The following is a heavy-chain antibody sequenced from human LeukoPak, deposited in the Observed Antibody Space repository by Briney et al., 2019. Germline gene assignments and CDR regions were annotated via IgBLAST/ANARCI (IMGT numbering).Heavy chain of an antibody. CDR1: GFTFSSYE. D-gene: IGHD2-15*01. CDR2: ISSSGSTI. Sequence: GGSLRLSCAASGFTFSSYEMNWVRQAPGKGLEWVSYISSSGSTIYYADSVKGRSTISRDNAKNSLYLQMNSLRAEDTAVYYCARGTIVVVPFDYWGQGTLVTVSS. V-gene: IGHV3-48*03. CDR3: ARGTIVVVPFDY. J-gene: IGHJ4*02.